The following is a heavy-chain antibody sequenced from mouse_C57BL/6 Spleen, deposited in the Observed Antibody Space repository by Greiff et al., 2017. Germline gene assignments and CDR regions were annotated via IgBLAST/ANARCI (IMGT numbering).Heavy chain of an antibody. J-gene: IGHJ4*01. CDR3: ARQKLLYYAMDY. CDR1: GYTFTDYN. CDR2: LNPNNGGT. Sequence: EVQLQQSGPELVKPGASVKIPCKASGYTFTDYNMDWVKQSHGKSLEWIGDLNPNNGGTIYNQKFKGKATLTRDKATSKAYMERHSLTSEDTAGYYCARQKLLYYAMDYRGQGTSVTVSS. D-gene: IGHD1-1*01. V-gene: IGHV1-18*01.